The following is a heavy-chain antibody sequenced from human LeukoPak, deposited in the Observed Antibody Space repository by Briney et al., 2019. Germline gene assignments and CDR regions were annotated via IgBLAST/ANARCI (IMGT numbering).Heavy chain of an antibody. J-gene: IGHJ4*02. Sequence: PGGSLRLSCAASGFTFNNYWMFWVRQAPGKGLVWVSRINSEGSGTDYADSVKGRFTISRDNAKNTMYLQMDSLRDEDTAVYFCARSTRTYYGLDYWGQGTLVTVSS. CDR2: INSEGSGT. CDR1: GFTFNNYW. CDR3: ARSTRTYYGLDY. D-gene: IGHD1-26*01. V-gene: IGHV3-74*01.